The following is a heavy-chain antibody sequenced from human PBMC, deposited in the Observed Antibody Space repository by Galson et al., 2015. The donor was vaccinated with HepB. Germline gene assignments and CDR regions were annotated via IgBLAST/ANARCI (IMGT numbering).Heavy chain of an antibody. V-gene: IGHV4-34*01. CDR3: ARGSSSWKPIDY. D-gene: IGHD6-13*01. CDR2: INHSGST. CDR1: GGSFSGYY. Sequence: QVQLQESGPGLVKPSETLSLTCAVYGGSFSGYYWSWIRQPPGKGLEWIGEINHSGSTNYNPSLKSRVTISVDTSKNQFSLKLSSVTAADTAVYYCARGSSSWKPIDYWGQGTLVTVSS. J-gene: IGHJ4*02.